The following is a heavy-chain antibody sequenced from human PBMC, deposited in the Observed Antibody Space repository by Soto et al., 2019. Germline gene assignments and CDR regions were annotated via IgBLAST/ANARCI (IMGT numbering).Heavy chain of an antibody. Sequence: QITLKESGPTLVKPTQTLTLTCTFSGFSLSTNEVGVGWIRQPPGKALEWLALIYSDDHKRYSPSLQSRLTTXKXXSKNQVVLTMTNVDPVDTATYYCAHLPKTYGDYVESYYFDYWGQGTLVTVSS. D-gene: IGHD4-17*01. CDR1: GFSLSTNEVG. V-gene: IGHV2-5*02. CDR3: AHLPKTYGDYVESYYFDY. CDR2: IYSDDHK. J-gene: IGHJ4*02.